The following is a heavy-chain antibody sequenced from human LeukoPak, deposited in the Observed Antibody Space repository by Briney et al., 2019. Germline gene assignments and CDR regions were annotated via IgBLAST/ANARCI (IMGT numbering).Heavy chain of an antibody. D-gene: IGHD3-3*01. CDR3: ARDLPLTIFGVVDYMDV. V-gene: IGHV1-2*02. CDR2: INPNSGGT. CDR1: GYTFTGYY. J-gene: IGHJ6*03. Sequence: ASVKVSCKASGYTFTGYYMRWVRQSPGQGLEWMGGINPNSGGTNYAQKFQGRVTMTRDTSISTAYMELSRLRSDDTAVYYCARDLPLTIFGVVDYMDVWGKGTTVTVSS.